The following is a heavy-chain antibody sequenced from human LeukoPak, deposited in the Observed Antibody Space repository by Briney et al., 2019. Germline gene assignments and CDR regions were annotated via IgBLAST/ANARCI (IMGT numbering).Heavy chain of an antibody. CDR3: ARDSRRELLHAFDI. CDR1: GGSFTGYY. J-gene: IGHJ3*02. CDR2: VYYSGST. V-gene: IGHV4-59*01. Sequence: SETLSLTCTVSGGSFTGYYWTWLRQSPGKGLEWIGYVYYSGSTTYNPSLRSRVTMSIDTSKNQFSLRMHSVTAADTAVYYCARDSRRELLHAFDIWGQGTMVTVSS. D-gene: IGHD1-26*01.